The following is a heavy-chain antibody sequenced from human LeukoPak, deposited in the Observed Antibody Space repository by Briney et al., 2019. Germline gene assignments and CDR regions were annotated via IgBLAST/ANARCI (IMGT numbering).Heavy chain of an antibody. CDR2: IYYSGST. Sequence: SETLSLTCTVSGGSISSYYWGWIRQPPGKGLEWIGYIYYSGSTNYNPSLKSRVTISVDTSKNQFSLKLSSVTAADTAVYYCARGGGGYCSSTSCYVDWFDPWGQGTLVTVSS. V-gene: IGHV4-59*01. CDR3: ARGGGGYCSSTSCYVDWFDP. CDR1: GGSISSYY. J-gene: IGHJ5*02. D-gene: IGHD2-2*01.